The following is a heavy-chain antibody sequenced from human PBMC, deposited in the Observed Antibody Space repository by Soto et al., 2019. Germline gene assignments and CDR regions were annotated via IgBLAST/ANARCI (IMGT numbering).Heavy chain of an antibody. Sequence: QVQLVESGGGVVQPGRSLRLSCAASGFTFSAYGMHWVRQAPGKGLEWVAVIWYAGRNKYYADSVKGRFTVSRDNSKNTLYLQMNSLRGEDKAVDYCARAVVGSSDGSCYSHYGMDVWGQGTTVTVSS. CDR2: IWYAGRNK. J-gene: IGHJ6*02. D-gene: IGHD2-15*01. V-gene: IGHV3-33*01. CDR3: ARAVVGSSDGSCYSHYGMDV. CDR1: GFTFSAYG.